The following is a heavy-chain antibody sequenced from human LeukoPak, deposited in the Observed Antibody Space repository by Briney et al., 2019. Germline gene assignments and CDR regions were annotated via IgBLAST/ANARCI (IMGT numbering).Heavy chain of an antibody. J-gene: IGHJ6*02. V-gene: IGHV3-11*01. CDR1: GFTFSDYY. D-gene: IGHD6-6*01. Sequence: GSLRLSCAASGFTFSDYYMSWIRQAPGKGLEWVSYISSSGSTIYYADSVKGRFTISRDNAKNSLYLQMNSLRAEDTAVYYCASSGAGSSPPYYYYGMDVWGQGTTVTVSS. CDR3: ASSGAGSSPPYYYYGMDV. CDR2: ISSSGSTI.